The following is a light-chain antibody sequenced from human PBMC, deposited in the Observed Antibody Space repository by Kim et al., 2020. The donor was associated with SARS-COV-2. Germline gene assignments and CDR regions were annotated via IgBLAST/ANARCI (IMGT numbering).Light chain of an antibody. Sequence: PGERASLSGRASQSVSSSQLAWYQQRPGQAPRLLIYGASSRATGIPDRFSGSGSGTDFTLTISRLEPEDFAVYYCQQYGSSSFTFGPGTKVDIK. CDR2: GAS. CDR3: QQYGSSSFT. V-gene: IGKV3-20*01. J-gene: IGKJ3*01. CDR1: QSVSSSQ.